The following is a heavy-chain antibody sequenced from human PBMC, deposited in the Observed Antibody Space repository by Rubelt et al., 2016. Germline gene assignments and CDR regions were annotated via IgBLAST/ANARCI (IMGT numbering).Heavy chain of an antibody. CDR2: ISSSSSTI. CDR1: GFTFSSYS. J-gene: IGHJ3*02. CDR3: ARVGDYDAFDI. D-gene: IGHD4-17*01. V-gene: IGHV3-48*04. Sequence: EVQLVESGGGLVQPGGSLRLSCAASGFTFSSYSMNWVRQAPGKGLEWVSYISSSSSTIYYADSVKGRFTISRDNAKNSLYLQMNSLRAEDTAVYYCARVGDYDAFDIWGQGTMVTVSS.